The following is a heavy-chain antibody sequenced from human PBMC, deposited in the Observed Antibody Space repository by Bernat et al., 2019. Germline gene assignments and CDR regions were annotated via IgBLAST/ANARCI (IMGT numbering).Heavy chain of an antibody. V-gene: IGHV3-74*01. CDR1: GFTSRSNW. D-gene: IGHD2-8*02. J-gene: IGHJ4*01. CDR3: ASLCCTGLTSSDY. CDR2: INNDGGRT. Sequence: EVHLVESGGGLVQPGGSLRLSCTASGFTSRSNWMHWVRQVPGKGLVWVSSINNDGGRTTYADSVKGRFTISSDNAESTLDLQMNSLRVEDTAVYYCASLCCTGLTSSDYWGQGTLVTVSS.